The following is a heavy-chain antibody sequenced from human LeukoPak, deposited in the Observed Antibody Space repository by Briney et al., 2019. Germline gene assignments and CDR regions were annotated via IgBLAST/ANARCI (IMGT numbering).Heavy chain of an antibody. CDR3: ERDSGYDYVWGSYRSFDY. CDR1: GYTFATYG. J-gene: IGHJ4*02. V-gene: IGHV1-18*01. Sequence: ASGKGSCKPSGYTFATYGISAMGHAPGQWLEWMRWIGGYNGNTTYAKKLQGRVTMTTKTSTSTVYMELSRLRSDEQAVYYCERDSGYDYVWGSYRSFDYWGQGPLVTVSS. CDR2: IGGYNGNT. D-gene: IGHD3-16*02.